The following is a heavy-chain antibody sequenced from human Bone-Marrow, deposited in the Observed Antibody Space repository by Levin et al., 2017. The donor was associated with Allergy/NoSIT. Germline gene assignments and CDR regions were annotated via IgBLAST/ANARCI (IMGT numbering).Heavy chain of an antibody. CDR1: GFTFSDYY. CDR2: ISSSSSYT. J-gene: IGHJ4*02. Sequence: RTGGSLRLSCAASGFTFSDYYMSWIRQAPGKGLEWVSYISSSSSYTNYADSVKGRFTISRDNAKNSLYLQMNSLRAEDTAVYYCATGYSSGWSDYWGQGTLVTVSS. V-gene: IGHV3-11*03. CDR3: ATGYSSGWSDY. D-gene: IGHD6-19*01.